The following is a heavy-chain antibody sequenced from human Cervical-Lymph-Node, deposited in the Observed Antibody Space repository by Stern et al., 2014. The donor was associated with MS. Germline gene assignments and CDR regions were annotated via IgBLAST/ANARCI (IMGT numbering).Heavy chain of an antibody. CDR3: VRTESFYYYDGMDV. Sequence: VQLVESGGGVVPPGRSLRLSCADSGSTFRKSAMHWVRPAPGKWLEWVSVRSHDGSNKQYGDSVKGRLAISRDNSRNTLSLEIYSLRAEDTAVYYCVRTESFYYYDGMDVWGHGTTVIVSS. J-gene: IGHJ6*02. CDR2: RSHDGSNK. CDR1: GSTFRKSA. V-gene: IGHV3-30*09.